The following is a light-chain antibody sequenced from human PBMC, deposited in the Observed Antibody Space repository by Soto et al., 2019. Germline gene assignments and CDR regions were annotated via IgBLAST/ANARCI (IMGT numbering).Light chain of an antibody. CDR1: QTVGGRY. CDR2: GAS. J-gene: IGKJ1*01. V-gene: IGKV3-20*01. CDR3: LQYVSSPWT. Sequence: EIVLTQSAATLSLSPGERATLSCRASQTVGGRYLAWFQQKPGQTPRLRIYGASTRAAGVPDRFSGSGSGTDFSLTISRLEPEDFAVYYGLQYVSSPWTFGQGTKVEV.